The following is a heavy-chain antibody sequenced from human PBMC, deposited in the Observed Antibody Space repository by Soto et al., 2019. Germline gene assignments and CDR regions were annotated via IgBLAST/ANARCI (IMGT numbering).Heavy chain of an antibody. V-gene: IGHV3-30-3*01. CDR1: GFTFSSYA. Sequence: QVQLVESGGGGVQPGRSLRLSCAASGFTFSSYAMHWVRQAPGKGLEWVAVISYDGSNKYYADSVKGRFTISRDNSKNTLYLQMNSLRSEDTAVYYCARLIGTLGYWGQGTLVTVSS. J-gene: IGHJ4*02. CDR2: ISYDGSNK. CDR3: ARLIGTLGY. D-gene: IGHD2-21*01.